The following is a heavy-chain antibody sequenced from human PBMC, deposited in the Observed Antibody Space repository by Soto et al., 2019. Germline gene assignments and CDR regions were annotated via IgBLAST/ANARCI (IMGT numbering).Heavy chain of an antibody. J-gene: IGHJ5*02. V-gene: IGHV1-69*13. CDR1: GGTFSSYA. D-gene: IGHD4-17*01. CDR2: IIPIFGTA. Sequence: ASVKVSCKASGGTFSSYAISWVRQAPGQGLEWMGGIIPIFGTANYAQKFQGRVTITADESTSTAYMELSSLRSEDTAVYYCARAYGDYVESDWFDPWGQGTLVTVSS. CDR3: ARAYGDYVESDWFDP.